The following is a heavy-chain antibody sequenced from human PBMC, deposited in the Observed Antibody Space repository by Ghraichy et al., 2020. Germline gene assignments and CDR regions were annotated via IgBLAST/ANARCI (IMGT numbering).Heavy chain of an antibody. J-gene: IGHJ6*04. V-gene: IGHV3-43*01. Sequence: GESLNISCATSGFTFDEFTMHWVRQSPGKGLEWVSLISWDGGSTHYLDSVKGRFTISRDNSKNSLSLQMKSLRTEDTALYYCAKDRLKTADSDYYGVDVWGEGTPVTVSS. CDR1: GFTFDEFT. D-gene: IGHD2-2*01. CDR3: AKDRLKTADSDYYGVDV. CDR2: ISWDGGST.